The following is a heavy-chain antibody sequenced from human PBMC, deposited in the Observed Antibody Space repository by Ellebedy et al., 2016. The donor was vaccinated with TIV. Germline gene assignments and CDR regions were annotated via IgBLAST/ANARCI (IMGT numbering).Heavy chain of an antibody. V-gene: IGHV3-30-3*01. J-gene: IGHJ4*02. CDR2: ISYDGNSK. CDR3: ARDLDKSSGWYGGAAY. CDR1: GFTFSTYA. D-gene: IGHD6-19*01. Sequence: PGGSLRLSCVASGFTFSTYAMHWVRQAPGKGLEWVAVISYDGNSKYYADSVKGRFTISRDNSMTTLYLEMNSLRAEDTAVYYCARDLDKSSGWYGGAAYWGQGTLVTVSS.